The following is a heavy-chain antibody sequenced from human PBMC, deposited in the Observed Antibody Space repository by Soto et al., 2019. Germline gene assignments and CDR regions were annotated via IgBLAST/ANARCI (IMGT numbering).Heavy chain of an antibody. V-gene: IGHV3-30-3*01. D-gene: IGHD3-10*01. Sequence: QVQLVESGGGVVQPGRSLRLSCAASGFTFSSYAMHWVRQAPGKGLEWVAVISYDGSNKYYADSVKGRFTISRDNSKNTLYLQMNSLRAEDTAVYYYASDYGSGSFIYYGMDVWGQGTTVTVSS. CDR3: ASDYGSGSFIYYGMDV. CDR1: GFTFSSYA. J-gene: IGHJ6*02. CDR2: ISYDGSNK.